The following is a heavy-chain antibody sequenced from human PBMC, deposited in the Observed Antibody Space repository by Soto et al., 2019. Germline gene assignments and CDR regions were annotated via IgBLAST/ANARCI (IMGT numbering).Heavy chain of an antibody. D-gene: IGHD3-9*01. CDR3: ARGWSGLVIIRFDH. V-gene: IGHV4-34*01. J-gene: IGHJ5*02. CDR2: VNHSGST. CDR1: GGSFSGYY. Sequence: XETLYLTRAVYGGSFSGYYWSWIRQPPGKGLEWIGEVNHSGSTNYNPSLKSRVTISVDTSKNQFSLKLSSVTAADTAVYYCARGWSGLVIIRFDHWRQGTLVTVSS.